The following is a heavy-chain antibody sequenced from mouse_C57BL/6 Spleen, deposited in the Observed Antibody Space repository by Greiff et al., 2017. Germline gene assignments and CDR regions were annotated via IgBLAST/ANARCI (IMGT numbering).Heavy chain of an antibody. CDR3: ARDGYYASFDY. V-gene: IGHV5-4*01. CDR2: ISDGGSYT. J-gene: IGHJ2*01. CDR1: GFTFSRYA. D-gene: IGHD2-3*01. Sequence: EVQVVESGGGLVKPGGSLKLSCAASGFTFSRYAMSWVRQTPEKRLEWVATISDGGSYTYYPDNVKGRFTISRDNAKNNLYLQMSHLKSEDTAMYYCARDGYYASFDYWGQGTTLTVSS.